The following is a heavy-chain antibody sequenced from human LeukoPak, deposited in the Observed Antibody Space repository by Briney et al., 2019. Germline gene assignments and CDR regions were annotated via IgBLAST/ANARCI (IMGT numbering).Heavy chain of an antibody. CDR3: ARDSSMTNPYFGRDV. CDR2: ISYDGASK. D-gene: IGHD2-2*01. J-gene: IGHJ6*02. CDR1: GFTFSSYG. V-gene: IGHV3-30-3*01. Sequence: PGGSLRLSCAASGFTFSSYGIHWVRQAPGKGLECVAFISYDGASKYYADSVRGRFTISRDNSKNTLYLQMNSLRVEDTAVYYCARDSSMTNPYFGRDVWGQGTTVIV.